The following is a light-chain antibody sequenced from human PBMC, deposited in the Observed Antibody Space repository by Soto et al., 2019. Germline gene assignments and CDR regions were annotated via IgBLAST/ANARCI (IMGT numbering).Light chain of an antibody. CDR2: SSS. CDR1: QSLSSDF. CDR3: QQYGSSGT. J-gene: IGKJ1*01. V-gene: IGKV3-20*01. Sequence: EIVLTQSPGTLSLSPGERAILSCRASQSLSSDFLAWYQQKPGQAPRLLIYSSSNRATGIPDRFSGSGSGTDFTLTISRLEPEDFAVYYCQQYGSSGTFGQGTKVDIK.